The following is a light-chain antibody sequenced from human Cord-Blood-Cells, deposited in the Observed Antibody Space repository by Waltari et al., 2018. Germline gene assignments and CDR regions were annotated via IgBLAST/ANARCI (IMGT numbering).Light chain of an antibody. V-gene: IGLV2-23*01. CDR2: EGS. CDR3: CSYAGSSTWV. CDR1: SSDVGSYNL. J-gene: IGLJ3*02. Sequence: QSALTQPASVSGSPGQSITIYCTGTSSDVGSYNLVSWYQQHPGKAPKLMLYEGSKRPSGVSNRFSGSKSGNTASLTISGLQADDEADYYCCSYAGSSTWVFGGGTKLTVL.